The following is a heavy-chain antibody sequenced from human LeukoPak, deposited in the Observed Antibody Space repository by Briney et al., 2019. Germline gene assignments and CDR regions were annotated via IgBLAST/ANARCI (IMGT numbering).Heavy chain of an antibody. D-gene: IGHD3-16*01. CDR1: GITFSSSV. J-gene: IGHJ4*02. V-gene: IGHV1-69*05. CDR3: ARGGGGSAPFDY. Sequence: SVKVSCKASGITFSSSVMSWVRQAPGQGLEWMGGIIPFFGTGTYAQKFQGRVTITTDESTSTAYMELSSLRADDTAVYYCARGGGGSAPFDYWGQGTLVSVSS. CDR2: IIPFFGTG.